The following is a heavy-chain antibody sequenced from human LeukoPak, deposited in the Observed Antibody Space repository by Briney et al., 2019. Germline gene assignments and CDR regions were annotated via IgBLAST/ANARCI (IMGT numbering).Heavy chain of an antibody. V-gene: IGHV1-69*13. J-gene: IGHJ4*02. D-gene: IGHD4/OR15-4a*01. Sequence: SVKVSCKASGGTFSSYAISWVRLAPGQGLEWMGGIIPISGTANYAQKFQGRVTITADESTSTAYMDLNSLRSEDTAVYYCARDLSDYGMYYFDYWGQGTLVTVSS. CDR3: ARDLSDYGMYYFDY. CDR1: GGTFSSYA. CDR2: IIPISGTA.